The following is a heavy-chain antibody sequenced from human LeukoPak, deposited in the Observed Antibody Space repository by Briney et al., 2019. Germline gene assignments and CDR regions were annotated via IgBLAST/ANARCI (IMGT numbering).Heavy chain of an antibody. CDR3: ARSMVLIAAAGKGFDY. D-gene: IGHD6-13*01. Sequence: SETLSLTCTVSGGSISSYYWSWIRQPPGKGLEWIGTIFYSGSTNYNPSLKSRVTISVDTSKNQFSLKVSSVTAADTAVYYCARSMVLIAAAGKGFDYWGQGTLVTVSS. CDR2: IFYSGST. V-gene: IGHV4-59*12. CDR1: GGSISSYY. J-gene: IGHJ4*02.